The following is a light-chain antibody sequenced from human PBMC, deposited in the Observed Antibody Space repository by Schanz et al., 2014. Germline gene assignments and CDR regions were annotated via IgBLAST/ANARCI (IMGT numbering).Light chain of an antibody. CDR3: QQYYNWPPAWT. CDR1: QSVSSN. V-gene: IGKV3-15*01. J-gene: IGKJ1*01. CDR2: GAS. Sequence: EVVLTQSPGTLSLSPGERATLSCRASQSVSSNSLAWYQQTPGQAPRLLIYGASTRATGISGRFSGSGSGTEFTLHISSLQSEDVAVYYCQQYYNWPPAWTFGQGTKVEFK.